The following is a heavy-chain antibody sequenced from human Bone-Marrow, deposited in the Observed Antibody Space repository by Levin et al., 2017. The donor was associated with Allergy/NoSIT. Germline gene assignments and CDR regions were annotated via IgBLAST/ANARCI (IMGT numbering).Heavy chain of an antibody. Sequence: PGGSLRLSCAASGFTFDDYTMHWVRQPPGKGLEWISRINWDGSSIVYADSVKGRFTISRDNAKNSLYLQMNSLRAEDTAFYYCAKTFYSSSSSGYFDYWSQGTLVTVSS. D-gene: IGHD6-6*01. CDR1: GFTFDDYT. CDR2: INWDGSSI. CDR3: AKTFYSSSSSGYFDY. V-gene: IGHV3-9*01. J-gene: IGHJ4*02.